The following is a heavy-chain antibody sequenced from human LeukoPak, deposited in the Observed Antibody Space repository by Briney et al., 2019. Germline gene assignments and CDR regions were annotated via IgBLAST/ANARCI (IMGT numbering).Heavy chain of an antibody. CDR1: GDSISNSDYY. CDR2: IHDSGST. Sequence: SETLSLICTVSGDSISNSDYYWGWIRQPPGKGLEWIGSIHDSGSTYYKPSLKSRVTISVDTSKNQFSLKLYSVTAADTAVYYCARAGRTMIVRDMDSFDPWGQGTLVTVSS. V-gene: IGHV4-39*07. D-gene: IGHD3-22*01. CDR3: ARAGRTMIVRDMDSFDP. J-gene: IGHJ5*02.